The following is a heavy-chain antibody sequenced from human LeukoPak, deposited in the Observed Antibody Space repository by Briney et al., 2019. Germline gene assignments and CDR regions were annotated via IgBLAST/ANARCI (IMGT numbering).Heavy chain of an antibody. Sequence: GGSLRLSCAASGFTLSDYYMSWIRQAPGKGLEWVSYISSSSSYTNYADSVKGRFTISRDNAKNSLYLQMNSLRAEDTAVYYCARDGIAAAGTHIDYWGQGTLVTVSS. CDR1: GFTLSDYY. D-gene: IGHD6-13*01. CDR3: ARDGIAAAGTHIDY. V-gene: IGHV3-11*06. J-gene: IGHJ4*02. CDR2: ISSSSSYT.